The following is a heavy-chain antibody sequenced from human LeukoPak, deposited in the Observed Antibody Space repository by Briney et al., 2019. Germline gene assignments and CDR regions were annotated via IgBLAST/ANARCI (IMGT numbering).Heavy chain of an antibody. D-gene: IGHD1-14*01. CDR1: GFTFSRYT. CDR3: ARDDRNGLDP. Sequence: QPGRSLRLSCAASGFTFSRYTMHWVRQAPGKGLEWVAVISYDGTNKFYADSVKGRFTISRDDSKNTLYLQMNSLGDEDTAVYYCARDDRNGLDPWGQGTLVSVSS. V-gene: IGHV3-30-3*01. J-gene: IGHJ5*02. CDR2: ISYDGTNK.